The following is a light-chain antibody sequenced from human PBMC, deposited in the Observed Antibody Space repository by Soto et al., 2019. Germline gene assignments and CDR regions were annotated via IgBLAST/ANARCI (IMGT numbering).Light chain of an antibody. J-gene: IGLJ2*01. CDR1: SSDVGGYNY. Sequence: QSALTQPPSASGSPGQSVTISCTGTSSDVGGYNYVSWYQQHPGKAPKLIIYEVSTRPSGGPDRFSGSKSGNTSSLTVSGRQAEDEADYYCSSYAGNNVVFGGGTKLTVL. V-gene: IGLV2-8*01. CDR3: SSYAGNNVV. CDR2: EVS.